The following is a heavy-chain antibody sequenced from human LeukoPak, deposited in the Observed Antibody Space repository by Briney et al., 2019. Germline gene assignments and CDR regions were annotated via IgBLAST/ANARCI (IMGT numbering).Heavy chain of an antibody. D-gene: IGHD2-2*01. CDR3: ARDRPRQLYYYYAMDV. Sequence: PGGSLRLSCAVSGFTFRSYDMTWVRQAPGKGLEWVSYISSGADTIYYADSVKGRFTISRDNAKNSLYLQMNSLRAEDTALYYCARDRPRQLYYYYAMDVWGLGTTVTVSS. CDR1: GFTFRSYD. V-gene: IGHV3-48*03. CDR2: ISSGADTI. J-gene: IGHJ6*02.